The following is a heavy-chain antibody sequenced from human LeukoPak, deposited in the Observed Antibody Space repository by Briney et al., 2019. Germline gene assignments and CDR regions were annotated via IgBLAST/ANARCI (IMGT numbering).Heavy chain of an antibody. D-gene: IGHD3-3*01. CDR1: GGSISSYY. CDR3: ARDSNIARFFI. Sequence: PSETLSLTCTVSGGSISSYYWSWIRQPPGKGLEWIGYIYYSGNTNYNPSLKSRVTISVDTSKNQFSLKLSSVTAADTAVYYCARDSNIARFFIWGQGILVTVSS. J-gene: IGHJ4*02. CDR2: IYYSGNT. V-gene: IGHV4-59*01.